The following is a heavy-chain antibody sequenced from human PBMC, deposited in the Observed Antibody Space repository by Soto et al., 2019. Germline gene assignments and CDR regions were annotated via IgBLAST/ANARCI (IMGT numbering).Heavy chain of an antibody. J-gene: IGHJ4*02. V-gene: IGHV3-23*01. D-gene: IGHD6-19*01. CDR1: GLAFSDYP. CDR2: ISASGEKP. Sequence: EVHLLESGGGVVQPGRSLKISCATSGLAFSDYPMTWVGQPPGQGLEWVSGISASGEKPYYADSVKGRFTISRDNSKNTLSLQMNSLRVEDTGIYYCAKLEWLEFGGDYWGQGTLVTVSS. CDR3: AKLEWLEFGGDY.